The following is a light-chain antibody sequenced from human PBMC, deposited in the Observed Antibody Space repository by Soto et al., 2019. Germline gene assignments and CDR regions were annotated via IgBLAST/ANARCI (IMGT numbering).Light chain of an antibody. V-gene: IGKV1-9*01. J-gene: IGKJ5*01. CDR2: SAS. Sequence: DIQLTQSPSFLSASVGDRVTMTCRASLGISGYLAWYQQKPGKVPRLLIYSASSLQSGVPSRFSGSGSGTDFTLTISSLQPEDFATYYCQQANSFPITFGQGTRLEI. CDR3: QQANSFPIT. CDR1: LGISGY.